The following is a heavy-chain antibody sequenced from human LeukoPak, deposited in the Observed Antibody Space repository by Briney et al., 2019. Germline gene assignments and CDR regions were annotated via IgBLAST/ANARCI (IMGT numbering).Heavy chain of an antibody. V-gene: IGHV1-18*04. J-gene: IGHJ4*02. D-gene: IGHD6-19*01. CDR1: GYTFTSYG. Sequence: ASVKVSCKASGYTFTSYGISWVRQAPGQGLEWMGWISAYNGNTNYAQKLQGRVTMTTDTSTSTAYTELRSLRSDDTAVYYCARGEEAVAGTGDFDYWGQGTLVTVSS. CDR3: ARGEEAVAGTGDFDY. CDR2: ISAYNGNT.